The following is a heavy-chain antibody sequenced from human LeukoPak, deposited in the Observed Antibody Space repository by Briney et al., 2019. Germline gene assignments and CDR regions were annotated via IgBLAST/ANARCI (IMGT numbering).Heavy chain of an antibody. V-gene: IGHV1-8*01. J-gene: IGHJ4*02. CDR3: ARFAVHRRITVAGQFGLDY. CDR1: GYTFSSYD. CDR2: MNPNSGNT. D-gene: IGHD6-19*01. Sequence: ASVKVSCKASGYTFSSYDIHWVRQATGQGLEWMGWMNPNSGNTVYAQKFQGRVTMTRDTSTSTVYMELSSLRSEDTAVYYCARFAVHRRITVAGQFGLDYWGQGTLVSLSS.